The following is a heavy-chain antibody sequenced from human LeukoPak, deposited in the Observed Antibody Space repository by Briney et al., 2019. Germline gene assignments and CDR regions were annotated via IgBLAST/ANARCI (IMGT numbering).Heavy chain of an antibody. J-gene: IGHJ4*02. D-gene: IGHD1-26*01. Sequence: SETLSLTCTVSGGSISSYYWSWIRQPPGKGLEWLGSIYYSGSTYYNPSLKSRVTISVDTSKNQFSLKLSSVTAADTAMYYCARFNSGSYQHYFDCWGQGTLVTVSS. CDR1: GGSISSYY. CDR2: IYYSGST. V-gene: IGHV4-59*12. CDR3: ARFNSGSYQHYFDC.